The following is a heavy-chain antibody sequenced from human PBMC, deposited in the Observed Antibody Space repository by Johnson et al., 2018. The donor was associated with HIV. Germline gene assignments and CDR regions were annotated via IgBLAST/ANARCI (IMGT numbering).Heavy chain of an antibody. J-gene: IGHJ3*02. V-gene: IGHV3-NL1*01. CDR3: ARVRPNPTVTTRVAAFDI. CDR2: IYSGGRT. CDR1: GFTFSSYG. Sequence: QVQLVESGGGVVQPGRSLRLSCAASGFTFSSYGMHWVRQAPGKGLEWVSVIYSGGRTYYTDSVKGRFTISRDNSKNTLYLQMNSLRAEDTAVYYCARVRPNPTVTTRVAAFDIWGQWTIVTVSS. D-gene: IGHD4-17*01.